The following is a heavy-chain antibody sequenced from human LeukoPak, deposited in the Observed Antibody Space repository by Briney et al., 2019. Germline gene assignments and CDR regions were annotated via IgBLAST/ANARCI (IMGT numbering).Heavy chain of an antibody. D-gene: IGHD3-22*01. CDR2: IYYSGST. Sequence: SETLSLTCTVSGGSISSYYWSWIRQLPGKGLEWIGYIYYSGSTNYNPSLKSRVTISVDTSKNQFSLKLSSVTAADTAVYYCARVNYYDSSGYLDWGQGTLVTVSS. V-gene: IGHV4-59*01. J-gene: IGHJ4*02. CDR1: GGSISSYY. CDR3: ARVNYYDSSGYLD.